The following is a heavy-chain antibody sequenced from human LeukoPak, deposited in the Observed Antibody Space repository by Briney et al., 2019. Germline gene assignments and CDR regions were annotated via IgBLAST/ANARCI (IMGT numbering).Heavy chain of an antibody. J-gene: IGHJ6*03. CDR1: GGSISSYY. CDR2: IYYSGTT. CDR3: ARDRGYSSSWYVYYYYMDV. V-gene: IGHV4-59*12. D-gene: IGHD6-13*01. Sequence: KPSETLSLTCTVSGGSISSYYWNWIRQPPRKGLEWIGYIYYSGTTNYNPSLKSRVTISVDTSKNQFSLKLSSVTAADTAVYYCARDRGYSSSWYVYYYYMDVWGKGTTVTISS.